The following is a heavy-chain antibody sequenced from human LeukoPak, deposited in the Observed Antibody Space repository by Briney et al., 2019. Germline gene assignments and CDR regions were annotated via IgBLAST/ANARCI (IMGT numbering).Heavy chain of an antibody. CDR1: GFTFSSYW. D-gene: IGHD3-10*01. CDR3: ARDGVSLWFGELFDY. CDR2: IKQGGSEK. J-gene: IGHJ4*02. Sequence: GGSLRLSCSASGFTFSSYWMSWVRQAPGKGLEWLANIKQGGSEKNYVDSVKGRFTISRDNAKNSLYLQMNSLRAEDTAVYYCARDGVSLWFGELFDYWGQGTLVTVSS. V-gene: IGHV3-7*03.